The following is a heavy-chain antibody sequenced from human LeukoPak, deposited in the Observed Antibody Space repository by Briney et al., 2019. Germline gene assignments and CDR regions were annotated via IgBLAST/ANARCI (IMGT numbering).Heavy chain of an antibody. CDR3: ATNGYYCMDV. D-gene: IGHD2-8*01. CDR1: NGSISNTNYY. Sequence: SETLSLTCTVSNGSISNTNYYWGWIRQPPGKGLEWIANIYYTGGTYYNPSLKSRITISVDKSQNQFSLKVNSLTAADTAVYYCATNGYYCMDVWGKGTTVTVSS. V-gene: IGHV4-39*07. CDR2: IYYTGGT. J-gene: IGHJ6*03.